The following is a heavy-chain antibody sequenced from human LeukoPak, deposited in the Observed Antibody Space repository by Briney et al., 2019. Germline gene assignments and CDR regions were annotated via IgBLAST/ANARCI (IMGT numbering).Heavy chain of an antibody. V-gene: IGHV3-30*04. Sequence: GGSLRLSCAASGFTFSSYAMHWVRQAPGKGLEWVAVIPYDGSNKYYADSVKGRFTISRDNSKNTLYLQMNSLRAEDTAVYYCARDPGTLYYFDYWGQGTLVTVSS. CDR1: GFTFSSYA. D-gene: IGHD1-1*01. CDR2: IPYDGSNK. CDR3: ARDPGTLYYFDY. J-gene: IGHJ4*02.